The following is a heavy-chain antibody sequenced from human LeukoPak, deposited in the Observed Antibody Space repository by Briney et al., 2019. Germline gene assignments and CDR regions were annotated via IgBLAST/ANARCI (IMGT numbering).Heavy chain of an antibody. CDR2: MNPNSGNT. CDR3: ARGYSDSSGYYWEWFDP. CDR1: GYTFTSYD. Sequence: GVSVKVSCKASGYTFTSYDINWVRQATGQGLEWMGWMNPNSGNTGYAQKFQGRVTMTRNTSISTAYMELSSLRSEDTAVYYCARGYSDSSGYYWEWFDPWGQGTLVTVSS. J-gene: IGHJ5*02. V-gene: IGHV1-8*01. D-gene: IGHD3-22*01.